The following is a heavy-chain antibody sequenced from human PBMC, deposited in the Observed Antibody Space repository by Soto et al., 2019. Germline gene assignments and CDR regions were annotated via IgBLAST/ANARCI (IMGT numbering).Heavy chain of an antibody. CDR3: ARTPDI. J-gene: IGHJ3*02. Sequence: SETLSLTCTVSGDSISRGAYSWSWIRQPPGKGLEWIGYIYHSGSTYYNPSLKSRVTISVDRSKNQFSLKLSSVTAADTAVYYCARTPDIWGQGTMVTVSS. CDR2: IYHSGST. CDR1: GDSISRGAYS. V-gene: IGHV4-30-2*01.